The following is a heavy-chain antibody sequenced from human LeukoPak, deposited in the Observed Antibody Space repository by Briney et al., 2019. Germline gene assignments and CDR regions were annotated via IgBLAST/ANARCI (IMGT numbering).Heavy chain of an antibody. CDR3: AGRLGGSGIYACDY. Sequence: SGPALVKHTPTLTLTCTFSGFSLSTTGVRVSWIRQPPGKALETIARNDCEDDKFYTTALKTRLTYSKGTCKNHVDLTVSNMDPVDTATYYCAGRLGGSGIYACDYWGKGTLVTVSS. CDR1: GFSLSTTGVR. D-gene: IGHD3-10*01. J-gene: IGHJ4*02. CDR2: NDCEDDK. V-gene: IGHV2-70*04.